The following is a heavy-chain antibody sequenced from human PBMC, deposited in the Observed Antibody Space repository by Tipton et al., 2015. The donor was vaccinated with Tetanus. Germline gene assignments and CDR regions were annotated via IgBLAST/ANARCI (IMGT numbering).Heavy chain of an antibody. CDR3: ARLHDITGMP. CDR1: GYISSINY. D-gene: IGHD1-1*01. Sequence: QLVQSGPEVKSPGASVKVSCKASGYISSINYIHWVRQAPGHGLEWMGLINPGDGSTAYAQKFQDRVTMTGDTSTTTVYMELRSLSFEDTAVDYCARLHDITGMPWGQGTLVTVSP. CDR2: INPGDGST. J-gene: IGHJ1*01. V-gene: IGHV1-46*01.